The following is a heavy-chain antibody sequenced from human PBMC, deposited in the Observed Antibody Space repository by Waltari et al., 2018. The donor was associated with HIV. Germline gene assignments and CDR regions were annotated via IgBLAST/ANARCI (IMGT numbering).Heavy chain of an antibody. Sequence: QVQLQESGPRLVKPSQTLSVTCTVSGASVTSGEHYWTWIRQAPGGGLEWMGYIYYTGSTYYSPSLKSRLSRSLDKSKNQFSLRLTSVTAADTAIYYCAREVYCSGASCSTHYFFDFWGQGILVPVSS. CDR2: IYYTGST. J-gene: IGHJ4*02. CDR3: AREVYCSGASCSTHYFFDF. CDR1: GASVTSGEHY. D-gene: IGHD2-15*01. V-gene: IGHV4-30-4*08.